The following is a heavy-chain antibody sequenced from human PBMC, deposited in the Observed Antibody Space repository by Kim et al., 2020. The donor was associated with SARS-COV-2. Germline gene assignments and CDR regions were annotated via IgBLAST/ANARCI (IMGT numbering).Heavy chain of an antibody. V-gene: IGHV3-48*04. CDR1: GFTFSSYS. Sequence: GGSLRLSCAASGFTFSSYSMNWVRQAPGKGLEWVSYISSSSSTIYYADSVKGRFTISRDNAKNSLYLQMNSLRAEDTAVYYCARVEGDYEVYFDYWGQGTLVTISS. D-gene: IGHD4-17*01. CDR2: ISSSSSTI. J-gene: IGHJ4*02. CDR3: ARVEGDYEVYFDY.